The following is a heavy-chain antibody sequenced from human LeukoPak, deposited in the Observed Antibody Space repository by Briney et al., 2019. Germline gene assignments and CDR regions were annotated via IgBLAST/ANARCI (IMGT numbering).Heavy chain of an antibody. CDR2: ISSGGHNI. V-gene: IGHV3-21*01. Sequence: GGSLRLSCAASDFTFSRYSMNWFRQAPGAGLEWVSSISSGGHNIFYADPVKGRFTISRDNAKNSLCLQMNGLRVDDTAVYYCARHGDGFYHGMDAWGQGTTVTVSS. D-gene: IGHD4-17*01. J-gene: IGHJ6*01. CDR1: DFTFSRYS. CDR3: ARHGDGFYHGMDA.